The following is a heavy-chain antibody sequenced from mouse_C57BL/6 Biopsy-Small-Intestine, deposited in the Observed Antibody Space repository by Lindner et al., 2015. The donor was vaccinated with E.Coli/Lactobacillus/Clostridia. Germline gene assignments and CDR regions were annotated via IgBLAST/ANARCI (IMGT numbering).Heavy chain of an antibody. D-gene: IGHD2-13*01. CDR2: INPSSGCT. Sequence: VQLQESGAELAKPGASVKMSCKASGYTFTSYWMHWVKQRPGQGLEWIGYINPSSGCTEYNQKFKDKATLTADKSSSTAYMQLSSLTSEDSAVYYCLYGDYGFAYWGQGTLVTVSA. J-gene: IGHJ3*01. CDR1: GYTFTSYW. V-gene: IGHV1-7*01. CDR3: LYGDYGFAY.